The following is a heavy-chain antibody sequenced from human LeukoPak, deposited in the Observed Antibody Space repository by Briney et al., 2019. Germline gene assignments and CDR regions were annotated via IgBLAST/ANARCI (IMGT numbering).Heavy chain of an antibody. CDR2: INPNSGGT. J-gene: IGHJ4*02. CDR1: GYTFTGYY. Sequence: AASVKVSCKASGYTFTGYYMHWVRQAPGQGLEWMGWINPNSGGTNYAQKFQGRVTMTRDTSISTAYMELSRLRSDDTAVYYCARGKHYDSSGYRPRGFDYWGQGTLVTVSS. V-gene: IGHV1-2*02. D-gene: IGHD3-22*01. CDR3: ARGKHYDSSGYRPRGFDY.